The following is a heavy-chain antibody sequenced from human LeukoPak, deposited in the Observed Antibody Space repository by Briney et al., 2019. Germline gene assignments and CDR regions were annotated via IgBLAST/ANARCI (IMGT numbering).Heavy chain of an antibody. CDR3: ARTLTPYSSGGSCYGKNAFDI. Sequence: SDTLSLTCAVSGYSISSSNWWGWIRQPPGKGLEWIGYIYYSGSTYYNPSLKSRVTMSVDTSKNQFSPKLSSVTAVDTAVYYCARTLTPYSSGGSCYGKNAFDIWGQGTMVTVSS. D-gene: IGHD2-15*01. V-gene: IGHV4-28*01. CDR2: IYYSGST. J-gene: IGHJ3*02. CDR1: GYSISSSNW.